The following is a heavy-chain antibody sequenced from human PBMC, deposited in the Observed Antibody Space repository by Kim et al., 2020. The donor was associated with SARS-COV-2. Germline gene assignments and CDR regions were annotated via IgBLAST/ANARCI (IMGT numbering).Heavy chain of an antibody. Sequence: YADSVKGRFTISRDNAKNSLYLQMNSLRADDTAVYYCARLWGSGWYYFDYWGQGTLVTVSS. V-gene: IGHV3-11*03. J-gene: IGHJ4*02. CDR3: ARLWGSGWYYFDY. D-gene: IGHD6-19*01.